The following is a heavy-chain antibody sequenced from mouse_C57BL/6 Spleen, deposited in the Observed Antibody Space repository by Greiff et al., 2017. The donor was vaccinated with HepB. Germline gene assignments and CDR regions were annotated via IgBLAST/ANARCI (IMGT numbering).Heavy chain of an antibody. CDR3: AREGSYYYGSGYYAMDY. D-gene: IGHD1-1*01. CDR1: GYAFSSSW. Sequence: VQLQQSGPELVKPGASVKISCKASGYAFSSSWMNWVKQRPGKGLEWIGRIYPGDGDTNYNGKFKGKATLTADKSSSTAYMQLSSLTSEDSAVYFCAREGSYYYGSGYYAMDYWGQGTSVTVSS. J-gene: IGHJ4*01. V-gene: IGHV1-82*01. CDR2: IYPGDGDT.